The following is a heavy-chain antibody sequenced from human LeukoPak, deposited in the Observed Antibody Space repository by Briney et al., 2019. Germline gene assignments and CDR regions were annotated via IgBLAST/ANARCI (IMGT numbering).Heavy chain of an antibody. J-gene: IGHJ1*01. Sequence: GGSLRLSCAASGFTFSKFPMGWVRQAPGRGLEWVSAISASGDVTFYADSLRGRFTISRDNSKNTLYLQMNSLRAEDTAVYYCAKDHSGWWEYFQHWGQGTLVTVSS. V-gene: IGHV3-23*01. CDR3: AKDHSGWWEYFQH. CDR2: ISASGDVT. CDR1: GFTFSKFP. D-gene: IGHD6-19*01.